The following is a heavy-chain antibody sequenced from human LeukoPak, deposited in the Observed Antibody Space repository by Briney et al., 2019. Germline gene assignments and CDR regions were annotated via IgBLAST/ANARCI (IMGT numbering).Heavy chain of an antibody. CDR3: ARGAYYYDSSGSNFGGY. CDR2: INPNSGGT. V-gene: IGHV1-2*02. Sequence: ASGKVSCKASGYTVTGYYMHWVRQAPGQGLEWMGWINPNSGGTNYAQKLQGRVTMTRDTSISTAYMELSRLRSDDTAVYYCARGAYYYDSSGSNFGGYWGQGTLVTVSS. CDR1: GYTVTGYY. D-gene: IGHD3-22*01. J-gene: IGHJ4*02.